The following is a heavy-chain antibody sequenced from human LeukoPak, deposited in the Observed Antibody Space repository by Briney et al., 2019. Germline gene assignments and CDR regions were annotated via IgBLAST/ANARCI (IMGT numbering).Heavy chain of an antibody. CDR1: GFTFSSYW. J-gene: IGHJ4*02. D-gene: IGHD2-15*01. CDR2: IKQDGSEK. V-gene: IGHV3-7*01. Sequence: PGGSLRLSCAASGFTFSSYWMSWVRQAPGKGLEWVANIKQDGSEKNYVDCVKGRITISRDNAKNSLYLQMNSLRAEDTAVYYCARGRIVYGGSQGGFYYFDYWGQGTLVTVSS. CDR3: ARGRIVYGGSQGGFYYFDY.